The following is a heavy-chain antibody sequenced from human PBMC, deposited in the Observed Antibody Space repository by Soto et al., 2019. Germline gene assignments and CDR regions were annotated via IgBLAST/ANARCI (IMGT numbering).Heavy chain of an antibody. Sequence: QITLKESGPTVVKPTQTLTLTCSLSGFSLNTGGVGVGWIRQPPGKALEWLAVIYWDDDKSWNPSLRDRLTSNRDASVDQVVLTVTNMDPVDTGTYYCARRRGGFGGGWTTPYFDYWGQGTLVTVSS. CDR2: IYWDDDK. V-gene: IGHV2-5*02. J-gene: IGHJ4*02. D-gene: IGHD6-19*01. CDR1: GFSLNTGGVG. CDR3: ARRRGGFGGGWTTPYFDY.